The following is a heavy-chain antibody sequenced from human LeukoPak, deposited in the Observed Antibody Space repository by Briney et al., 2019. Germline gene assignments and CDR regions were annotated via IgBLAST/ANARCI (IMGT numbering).Heavy chain of an antibody. J-gene: IGHJ5*02. CDR3: ARGRSGSGSYYRRNWFDP. V-gene: IGHV4-34*01. CDR1: GGSFSGYY. D-gene: IGHD3-10*01. CDR2: INHSGST. Sequence: SETLSLTCAVYGGSFSGYYWSWIRQPPGKGLEWIGEINHSGSTNYTPSLKSRVAISVDTSKNQFSLKLSSVTAADTAVYYCARGRSGSGSYYRRNWFDPWGQGTLVTVSS.